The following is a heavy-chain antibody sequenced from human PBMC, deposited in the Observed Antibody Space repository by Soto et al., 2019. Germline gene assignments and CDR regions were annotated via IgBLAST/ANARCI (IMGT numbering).Heavy chain of an antibody. V-gene: IGHV6-1*01. Sequence: QTLSLTCAISGDSVSSNSAAWNWIRQSPSRGLEWLGRTYYRSKWYNDYAVSVKSRITINPDTSKNQFSLQLNSVTPEDTAVYYCARDSSSSDYYYYYGMDVWGQGTTVTVSS. CDR2: TYYRSKWYN. CDR3: ARDSSSSDYYYYYGMDV. CDR1: GDSVSSNSAA. D-gene: IGHD6-6*01. J-gene: IGHJ6*02.